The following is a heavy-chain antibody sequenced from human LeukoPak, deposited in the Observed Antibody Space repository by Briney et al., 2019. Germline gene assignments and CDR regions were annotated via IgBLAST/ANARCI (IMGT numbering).Heavy chain of an antibody. V-gene: IGHV3-21*01. CDR3: ARDARAAAGEGDFDY. J-gene: IGHJ4*02. CDR2: ISSSSSYI. D-gene: IGHD6-13*01. CDR1: GFTFSSYS. Sequence: GGSQRLSCAASGFTFSSYSMNWVRQAPGKGLEWVSSISSSSSYIYYADSVKGRFTISRDNAKNSLYLQMNSLRAEDTAVYYCARDARAAAGEGDFDYWGQGTLVTVSS.